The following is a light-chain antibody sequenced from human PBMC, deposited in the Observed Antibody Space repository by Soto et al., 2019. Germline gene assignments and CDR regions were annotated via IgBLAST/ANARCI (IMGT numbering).Light chain of an antibody. CDR2: SNN. CDR3: AAWDDSLSGVV. J-gene: IGLJ2*01. V-gene: IGLV1-44*01. CDR1: SSNIGSNT. Sequence: QSVLTQPPSASGTPGQRVTISCPGSSSNIGSNTVHWYQQLPGTAPKLLIYSNNQRPSGVPDRFSGSKSGTSASLAISGLQSEDEADYYCAAWDDSLSGVVFGGGTKLTVL.